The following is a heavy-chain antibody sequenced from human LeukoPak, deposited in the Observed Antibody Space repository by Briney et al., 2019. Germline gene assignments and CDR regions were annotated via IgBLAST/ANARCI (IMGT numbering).Heavy chain of an antibody. V-gene: IGHV3-23*01. CDR3: AKDRKYFYDSSGRGYSYYYMDV. J-gene: IGHJ6*03. CDR1: RFTFSNFA. CDR2: ISGSGDRT. D-gene: IGHD3-22*01. Sequence: GGSLRLSCAASRFTFSNFAMSWVRQAPGKGLEWVSAISGSGDRTYYADSVKGRFTISRDNSKNTLYLQMNSLRAEDTALYYCAKDRKYFYDSSGRGYSYYYMDVWGKGTTVTVSS.